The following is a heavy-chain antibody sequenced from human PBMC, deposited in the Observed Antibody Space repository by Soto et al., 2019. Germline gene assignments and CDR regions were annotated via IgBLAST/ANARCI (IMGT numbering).Heavy chain of an antibody. CDR2: IYPGESDT. D-gene: IGHD6-6*01. CDR1: GYSFASYW. J-gene: IGHJ6*02. V-gene: IGHV5-51*01. CDR3: ARTRSFTLGFYYDGMDV. Sequence: GESLRIYCQGSGYSFASYWIGWVRQMPGKDLEWMGIIYPGESDTRYSPSFQGQVTISADKSLRTAYLQWTSLKASDTALYYCARTRSFTLGFYYDGMDVWGQGTTVTVSS.